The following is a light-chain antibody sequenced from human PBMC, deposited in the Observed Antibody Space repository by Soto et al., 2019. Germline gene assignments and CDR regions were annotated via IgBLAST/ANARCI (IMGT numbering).Light chain of an antibody. CDR1: QSVSSSY. V-gene: IGKV3-20*01. J-gene: IGKJ4*01. CDR3: QQFSSYPLT. CDR2: DAS. Sequence: EIVLTQSPGTLSLSPGERATFSCRASQSVSSSYIAWYQQKRGQAPRLLIYDASSRATGIPDRFSGGGSGTDFTLTISRLEPEDFAVYYCQQFSSYPLTFGGGTKVDIK.